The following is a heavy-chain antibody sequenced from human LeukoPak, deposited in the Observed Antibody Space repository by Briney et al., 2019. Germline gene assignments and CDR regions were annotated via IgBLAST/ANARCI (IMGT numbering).Heavy chain of an antibody. J-gene: IGHJ4*02. Sequence: ASVKVSCKASGYTFTSYYMHWVRQAPGQGLEWMGWINPNSGGTNYAQKFQGRVTMTRDTSIITAYMELSRLRSDDTAVYYCARDDYGGNSYDYWGQGTLVTVSS. D-gene: IGHD4-23*01. CDR2: INPNSGGT. CDR1: GYTFTSYY. V-gene: IGHV1-2*02. CDR3: ARDDYGGNSYDY.